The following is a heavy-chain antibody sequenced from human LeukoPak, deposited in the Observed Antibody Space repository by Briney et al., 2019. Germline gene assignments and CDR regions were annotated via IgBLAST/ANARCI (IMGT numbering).Heavy chain of an antibody. V-gene: IGHV1-69*02. CDR3: ARLTVTLYSYGSARDDY. D-gene: IGHD5-18*01. Sequence: SVKVSCKASGGTFSTYTISWVRQAPGQGLEWMGRIIPILGIANYAQKFQGRVTIIADKSTSTAYMELSSLRSEDTAVYYCARLTVTLYSYGSARDDYWGQGTLVTVSS. CDR1: GGTFSTYT. J-gene: IGHJ4*02. CDR2: IIPILGIA.